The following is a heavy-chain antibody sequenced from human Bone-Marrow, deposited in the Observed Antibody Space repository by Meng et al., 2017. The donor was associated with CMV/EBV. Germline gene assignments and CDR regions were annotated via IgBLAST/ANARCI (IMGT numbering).Heavy chain of an antibody. Sequence: GSLRLSCSVSGGSISSTNSYWAWIRQSPGKGLEWSGYIYYSGSTNYNPSLKSRVTISVDTSKNQFSLKLSSVTAADTAVYYCARSSDRGYFDYWGQGTLVTVSS. D-gene: IGHD3-10*01. V-gene: IGHV4-61*05. CDR3: ARSSDRGYFDY. CDR2: IYYSGST. J-gene: IGHJ4*02. CDR1: GGSISSTNSY.